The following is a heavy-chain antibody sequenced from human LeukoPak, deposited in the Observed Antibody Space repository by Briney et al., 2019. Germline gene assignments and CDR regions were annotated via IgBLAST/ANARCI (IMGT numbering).Heavy chain of an antibody. D-gene: IGHD5-12*01. CDR1: GYTFTSYG. J-gene: IGHJ4*02. CDR2: ISAYNGNT. CDR3: ARWAYSGYDLDGSFDY. V-gene: IGHV1-18*01. Sequence: ASVKVSCKASGYTFTSYGISWVRQAPGQGLEWMGWISAYNGNTNYAQKLQGRVTMTTDTSTSTAYMELRSLRSDDTAVYYCARWAYSGYDLDGSFDYWGQGTLVTVSS.